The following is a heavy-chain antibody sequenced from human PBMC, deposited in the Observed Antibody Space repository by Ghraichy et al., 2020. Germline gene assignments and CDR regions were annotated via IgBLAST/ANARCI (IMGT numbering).Heavy chain of an antibody. D-gene: IGHD4-17*01. Sequence: GGSLRLSCAASGFTFSSYALSWVRQAPGKGLEWVSVISGGVLAADYAESVRGRFTISRDNSKNTLDLQMNSLSAVDTAVYYCAKVRDYRDYGGFYYYGLDVWGQGTTVTVSS. V-gene: IGHV3-23*01. CDR1: GFTFSSYA. J-gene: IGHJ6*02. CDR2: ISGGVLAA. CDR3: AKVRDYRDYGGFYYYGLDV.